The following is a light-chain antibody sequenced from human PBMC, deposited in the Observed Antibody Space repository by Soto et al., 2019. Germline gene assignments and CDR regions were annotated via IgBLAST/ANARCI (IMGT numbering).Light chain of an antibody. CDR2: GAS. CDR3: QQYNNWPPTYT. J-gene: IGKJ2*01. V-gene: IGKV3-15*01. CDR1: RSISKN. Sequence: EVVMTQSPDTLSVSPGESVTFSCSASRSISKNLAWFQQRPGQAPRLLIYGASARDTSIPARFSGSGSGTEFTLTISSLQPEDVAVYYCQQYNNWPPTYTFGQGTKVDIK.